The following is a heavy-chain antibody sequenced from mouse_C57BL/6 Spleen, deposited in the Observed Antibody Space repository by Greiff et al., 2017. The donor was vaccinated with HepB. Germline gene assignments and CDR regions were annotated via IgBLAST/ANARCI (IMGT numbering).Heavy chain of an antibody. CDR3: ARRNWDWFAY. D-gene: IGHD4-1*01. J-gene: IGHJ3*01. CDR1: GYTFTSYW. CDR2: IDPSDSYT. Sequence: QVQLQQSGAELVMPGASVKLSCKASGYTFTSYWMHWVKQRPGQGLEWIGEIDPSDSYTNYNQKFKGKSTLTVDKSSSTAYMQLSSLTSEDSAVYYCARRNWDWFAYWGQGTLVTVSA. V-gene: IGHV1-69*01.